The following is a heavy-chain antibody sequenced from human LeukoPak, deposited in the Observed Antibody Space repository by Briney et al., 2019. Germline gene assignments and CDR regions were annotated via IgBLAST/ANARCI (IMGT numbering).Heavy chain of an antibody. CDR2: IYYSGST. CDR3: ARLGFGELYNPIPSYYYFDY. J-gene: IGHJ4*02. V-gene: IGHV4-39*07. CDR1: GGSISSSSYY. D-gene: IGHD3-10*01. Sequence: SETLSLTCTVSGGSISSSSYYWGWIRQPPGKGLEWIGSIYYSGSTYYNPSLKSRVTISVDTSKNQFSLKLSSVTAADTAVYYCARLGFGELYNPIPSYYYFDYWGQGTLVTVSS.